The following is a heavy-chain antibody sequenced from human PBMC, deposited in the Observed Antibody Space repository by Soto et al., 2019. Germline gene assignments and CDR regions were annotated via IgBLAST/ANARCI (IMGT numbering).Heavy chain of an antibody. CDR3: AIPTPYCSSTRCYHYYGMDV. J-gene: IGHJ6*02. D-gene: IGHD2-2*01. CDR1: GGTFSSYA. CDR2: IIPIVGKA. V-gene: IGHV1-69*01. Sequence: VKVSCKASGGTFSSYAISWVRQAPGQGLEWLGGIIPIVGKANYAQKFQGRVTSNADESTSTVYMDLSSLTSEDTAVYYCAIPTPYCSSTRCYHYYGMDVWGQGTAVTVSS.